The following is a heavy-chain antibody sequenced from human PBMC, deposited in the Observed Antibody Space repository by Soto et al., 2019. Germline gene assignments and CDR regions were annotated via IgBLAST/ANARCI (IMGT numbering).Heavy chain of an antibody. CDR1: GFTFSDYY. J-gene: IGHJ4*02. Sequence: QVQLVESGGGLVKPGGSLRLSCAASGFTFSDYYMSWIRQAPGKGLEWVSYISSSSSYTNYADSVKGRFNISRDNAKNSLYLQMTSLGAEDTAVYYCARVLPVTIDYDYVWGSYRRPPYFDYWGQGTLVTVSS. V-gene: IGHV3-11*06. CDR3: ARVLPVTIDYDYVWGSYRRPPYFDY. CDR2: ISSSSSYT. D-gene: IGHD3-16*02.